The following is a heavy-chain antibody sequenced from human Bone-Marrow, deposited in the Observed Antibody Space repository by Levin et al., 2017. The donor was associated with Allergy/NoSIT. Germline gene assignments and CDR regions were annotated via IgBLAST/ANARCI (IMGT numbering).Heavy chain of an antibody. V-gene: IGHV4-4*07. D-gene: IGHD2-15*01. Sequence: SETLSLTCTVSNGSISSDFWSWIRQPAGKGLEWIGRMHTSGSNNYNPSLKSRVTMSIDTSKSQFSLKLSSVTAADTAIDYCARESKDVTGRGIDYWGQGTLVIASS. CDR1: NGSISSDF. CDR3: ARESKDVTGRGIDY. CDR2: MHTSGSN. J-gene: IGHJ4*02.